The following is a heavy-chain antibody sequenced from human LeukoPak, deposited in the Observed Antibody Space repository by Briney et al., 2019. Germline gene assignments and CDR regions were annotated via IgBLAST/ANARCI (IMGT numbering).Heavy chain of an antibody. V-gene: IGHV4-4*09. CDR3: ARRGNGRRWFDP. CDR1: GGSISSYY. CDR2: IYTSGST. D-gene: IGHD1-26*01. J-gene: IGHJ5*02. Sequence: TSETLSLTCTVFGGSISSYYWSWIRQPPGKGLEWIGYIYTSGSTNYNPSLKSRVTISVDTSKNQFSLKLSSVTAADTAVYYCARRGNGRRWFDPWGQGTLVTVSS.